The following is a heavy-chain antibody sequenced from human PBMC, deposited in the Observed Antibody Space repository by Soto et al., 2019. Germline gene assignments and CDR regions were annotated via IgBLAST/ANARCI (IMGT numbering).Heavy chain of an antibody. CDR1: GFSLNTDGEG. Sequence: QITLKESGPTQVKPTQTLTLTCSFSGFSLNTDGEGVGWVRQPPGEALEWLALIYWDDDERYSPSLKTRLTITKDPSKSQVVLIMTHRDPVDTATYYCAHSRRLLTEDAQVGHFDYWGQGTLVTVSS. CDR3: AHSRRLLTEDAQVGHFDY. CDR2: IYWDDDE. J-gene: IGHJ4*02. V-gene: IGHV2-5*02. D-gene: IGHD1-26*01.